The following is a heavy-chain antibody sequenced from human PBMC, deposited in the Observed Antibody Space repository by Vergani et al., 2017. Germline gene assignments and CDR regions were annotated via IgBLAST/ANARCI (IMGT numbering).Heavy chain of an antibody. CDR2: IYYSGST. D-gene: IGHD6-6*01. CDR1: GGSISSYY. V-gene: IGHV4-59*01. J-gene: IGHJ6*03. CDR3: ARVRYSSSPSGGYYYMDV. Sequence: QVQLQESGPGLVKPSETLSLTCTVSGGSISSYYWSWIRQPPGKGLEWIGYIYYSGSTNYNPSLKSRVTISVDTSKNPFSLKLSSVTAADPAVYYCARVRYSSSPSGGYYYMDVWGKGTTVTVSS.